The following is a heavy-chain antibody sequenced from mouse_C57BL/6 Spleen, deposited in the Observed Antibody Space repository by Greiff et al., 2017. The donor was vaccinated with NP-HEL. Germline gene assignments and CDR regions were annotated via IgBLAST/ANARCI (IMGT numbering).Heavy chain of an antibody. Sequence: EVKLVESVAELVRPGASVKLSCTASGFNIKNTYMHWVKQRPEQGLEWIGRIDPANGNTKYAPKFQGKATITADTSSNTAYLQLSSLTSEDTAIYYCARSSYYYGSSPFDYWGQGTTLTVSS. J-gene: IGHJ2*01. V-gene: IGHV14-3*01. CDR3: ARSSYYYGSSPFDY. CDR1: GFNIKNTY. D-gene: IGHD1-1*01. CDR2: IDPANGNT.